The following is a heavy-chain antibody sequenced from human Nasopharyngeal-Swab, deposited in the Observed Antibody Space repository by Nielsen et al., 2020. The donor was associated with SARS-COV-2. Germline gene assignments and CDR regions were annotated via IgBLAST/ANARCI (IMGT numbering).Heavy chain of an antibody. CDR1: GFTFSSFG. V-gene: IGHV3-30*03. CDR2: IAHDASNE. CDR3: ARDAPAHYGAFY. J-gene: IGHJ4*02. D-gene: IGHD4-17*01. Sequence: GESLKISCAASGFTFSSFGMHWVRQAPGKGLEWVEFIAHDASNEYYGDSVKGRFSISRDSSKNTLYLQMDSLRGEDTAVYYCARDAPAHYGAFYWGRGTLVTVSS.